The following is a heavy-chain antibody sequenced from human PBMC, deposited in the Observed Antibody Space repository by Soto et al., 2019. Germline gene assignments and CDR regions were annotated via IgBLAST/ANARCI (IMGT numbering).Heavy chain of an antibody. Sequence: QVQLVQSGAEVKKPGASVKVSCKASGYTFTSYGISWVRQALGQGLEWMGWISAYNGNTNYAQKLQGRVTMTADTSTSTAYMELRSLRSDDTAVCYCARDSAAMVYGDWFDPWGQGTLVTVSS. J-gene: IGHJ5*02. CDR3: ARDSAAMVYGDWFDP. D-gene: IGHD5-18*01. CDR1: GYTFTSYG. CDR2: ISAYNGNT. V-gene: IGHV1-18*01.